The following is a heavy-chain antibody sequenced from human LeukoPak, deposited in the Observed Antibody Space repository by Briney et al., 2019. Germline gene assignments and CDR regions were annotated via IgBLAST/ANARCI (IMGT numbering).Heavy chain of an antibody. V-gene: IGHV4-38-2*02. D-gene: IGHD3-16*01. CDR1: GYSISSGYY. CDR3: ARDHGPGGGRFDP. J-gene: IGHJ5*02. CDR2: IYHSGST. Sequence: KASETLSLXCTVSGYSISSGYYWGWIRQPPGKGLEWIGSIYHSGSTYYNPSLKSRVTISVDTSKNQFSLKLSSVTAADTAVYYCARDHGPGGGRFDPWGQGTLVTVSS.